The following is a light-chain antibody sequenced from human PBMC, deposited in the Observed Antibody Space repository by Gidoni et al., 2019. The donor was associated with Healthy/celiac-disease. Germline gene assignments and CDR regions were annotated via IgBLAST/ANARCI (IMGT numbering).Light chain of an antibody. CDR1: QGINNY. CDR2: AAS. V-gene: IGKV1-27*01. CDR3: QKYNSAPLT. Sequence: DIQMAQSPSSLSASVGDRVTITCRASQGINNYLAWYQQKPGRAPKLLIYAASTLQSGVSSRFSGTGFGTDFTLTISSLQPEDVATYYCQKYNSAPLTFGGGTKVEIK. J-gene: IGKJ4*01.